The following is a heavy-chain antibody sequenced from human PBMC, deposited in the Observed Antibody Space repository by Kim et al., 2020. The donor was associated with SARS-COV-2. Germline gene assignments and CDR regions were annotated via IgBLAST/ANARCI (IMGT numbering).Heavy chain of an antibody. D-gene: IGHD6-19*01. CDR3: ARRGAVAGNPLFDY. J-gene: IGHJ4*02. CDR2: IFYSGTT. V-gene: IGHV4-39*01. Sequence: SETLSLTCTVSGGSIRSSGYYWTWIRQSPGKGLDWIGSIFYSGTTYYSPSLKSRITISVDTSKNQFSLKLSSVTAADSAVYYCARRGAVAGNPLFDYWGQGTLVTVSS. CDR1: GGSIRSSGYY.